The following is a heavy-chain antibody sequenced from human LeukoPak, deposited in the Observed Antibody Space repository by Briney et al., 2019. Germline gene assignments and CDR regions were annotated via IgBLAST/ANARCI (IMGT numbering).Heavy chain of an antibody. CDR3: ARLGSGRITMVRGVIRTTYFDY. Sequence: SETLPLTCAVYGGSFSGYYWSWIRQPPGKGLEWIGEINHSGSTNYNPSLKSRVTISVDTSKNQFSLKLSSVTAADTAVYYCARLGSGRITMVRGVIRTTYFDYWGQGTLVTVSS. D-gene: IGHD3-10*01. CDR1: GGSFSGYY. CDR2: INHSGST. V-gene: IGHV4-34*01. J-gene: IGHJ4*02.